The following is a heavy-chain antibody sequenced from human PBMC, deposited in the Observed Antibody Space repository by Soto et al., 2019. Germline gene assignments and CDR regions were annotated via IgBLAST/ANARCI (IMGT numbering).Heavy chain of an antibody. Sequence: QVQLVQSGAEVKKPGSSVKVSCKASGGTFSSYAISWVRQAPGQGLEWMGGSIPISDTTNYAQKFQGRVTITADESTSTAYMELSSLRSEDTAVYYCARSQGSSTSLEIYYYYYYGMDVWGQWTTVTVSS. V-gene: IGHV1-69*01. CDR2: SIPISDTT. CDR3: ARSQGSSTSLEIYYYYYYGMDV. D-gene: IGHD2-2*01. J-gene: IGHJ6*02. CDR1: GGTFSSYA.